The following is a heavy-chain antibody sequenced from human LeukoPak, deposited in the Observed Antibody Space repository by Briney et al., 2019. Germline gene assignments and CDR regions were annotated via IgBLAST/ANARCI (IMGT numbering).Heavy chain of an antibody. Sequence: GGSLRLSCAASGFTFSDYYLSWIRQAPGKGLEWVSYISSSGSTIYYADSVKGRFTISRDNAKNSLYLQMNSLRAEDTAVYYCARVDYDILTIADYWGQGTLVTVSS. CDR1: GFTFSDYY. CDR3: ARVDYDILTIADY. J-gene: IGHJ4*02. D-gene: IGHD3-9*01. V-gene: IGHV3-11*01. CDR2: ISSSGSTI.